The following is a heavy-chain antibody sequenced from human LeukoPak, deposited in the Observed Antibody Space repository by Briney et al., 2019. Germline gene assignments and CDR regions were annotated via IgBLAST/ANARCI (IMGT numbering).Heavy chain of an antibody. V-gene: IGHV3-30*18. CDR3: AKDVWVTTGIDY. Sequence: PGGSLRLPCAASGFTFSSYGMHWVRQAPGKGLEWVAVISYDGSNKYYADSVKGRFTISRDNSKNTLYLQMNSLRAEDTAVYYCAKDVWVTTGIDYWGQGTLVTVSS. CDR2: ISYDGSNK. CDR1: GFTFSSYG. J-gene: IGHJ4*02. D-gene: IGHD4-17*01.